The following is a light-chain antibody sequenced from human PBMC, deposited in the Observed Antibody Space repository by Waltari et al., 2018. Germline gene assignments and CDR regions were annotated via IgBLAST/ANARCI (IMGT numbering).Light chain of an antibody. V-gene: IGKV4-1*01. CDR1: QSVLYSSNNKNY. CDR3: QQYYSTPPT. CDR2: WAS. J-gene: IGKJ1*01. Sequence: DIVMTQSPDSLAVSLGERATINCKSSQSVLYSSNNKNYLAWYQQKPGQLAKLLICWASIRESGVPDRFSGSGSGTDFTLPISSLQAEDVAVYYCQQYYSTPPTFGQGTKVEIK.